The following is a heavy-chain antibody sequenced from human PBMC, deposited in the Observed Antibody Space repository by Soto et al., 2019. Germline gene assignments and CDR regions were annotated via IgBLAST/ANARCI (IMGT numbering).Heavy chain of an antibody. CDR2: ISAHTGSS. J-gene: IGHJ3*01. CDR1: GYTFTSSG. V-gene: IGHV1-18*01. D-gene: IGHD3-22*01. Sequence: QVQLVQSGAEVQKPGASVKVSCKASGYTFTSSGMSWVRQAPGQGLEWMGWISAHTGSSEYAQRFPGRVTMTTDRSTSTAAMELRSLRSDDPAVYYCARAVFYQGSDSRGYSFDAFDFWGPGTLVTVSS. CDR3: ARAVFYQGSDSRGYSFDAFDF.